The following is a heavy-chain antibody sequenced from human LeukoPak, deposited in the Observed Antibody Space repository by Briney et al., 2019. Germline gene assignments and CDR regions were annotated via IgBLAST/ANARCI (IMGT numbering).Heavy chain of an antibody. CDR1: GYSFTSYW. D-gene: IGHD3-3*01. CDR3: ARHGSDYDFWSGYSTVYPFDY. J-gene: IGHJ4*02. V-gene: IGHV5-51*01. Sequence: GESLKISCKGSGYSFTSYWTGWVRQMPGKGLEWMGIIYPGDSDTRYSPSFQGQVTISADKSISTAYLQWSSLKASDTAMYYCARHGSDYDFWSGYSTVYPFDYWGQGTLVTVSS. CDR2: IYPGDSDT.